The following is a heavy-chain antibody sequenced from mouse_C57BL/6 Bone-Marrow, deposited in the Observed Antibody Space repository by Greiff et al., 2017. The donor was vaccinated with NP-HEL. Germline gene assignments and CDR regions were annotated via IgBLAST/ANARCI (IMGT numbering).Heavy chain of an antibody. CDR3: AWAHYYGSSWAWFAY. CDR1: GFSLSTSGMG. V-gene: IGHV8-12*01. CDR2: IYWDDDK. J-gene: IGHJ3*01. Sequence: QVTLKVSGPGILQSSQPLSLTCSFSGFSLSTSGMGVSWIRQPSGKGLEWLAHIYWDDDKRYNPSLKSRLTISKDTSRNQVFLKITSVDTADTATYYCAWAHYYGSSWAWFAYWGQGTLVTVSA. D-gene: IGHD1-1*01.